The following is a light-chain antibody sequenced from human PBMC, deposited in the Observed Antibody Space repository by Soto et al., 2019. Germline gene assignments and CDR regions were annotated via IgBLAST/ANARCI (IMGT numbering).Light chain of an antibody. CDR2: EVS. J-gene: IGLJ2*01. CDR3: SSYAGSNNHVV. Sequence: QSALTQPPSASGSPGQSVTISCTGTSSDVGGYNYVSWYQQHPGKAPTLMIYEVSKRPSGVPDRFSGSKSGNTASLTVSGLQAEDEADYYCSSYAGSNNHVVFGGGTKLTVL. V-gene: IGLV2-8*01. CDR1: SSDVGGYNY.